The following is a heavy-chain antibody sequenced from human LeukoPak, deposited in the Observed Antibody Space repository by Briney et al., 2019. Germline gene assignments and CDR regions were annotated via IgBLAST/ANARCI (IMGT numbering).Heavy chain of an antibody. CDR3: ARELSGSGSDYYYYMDV. D-gene: IGHD3-10*01. CDR1: GGSISSYY. V-gene: IGHV4-59*01. J-gene: IGHJ6*03. Sequence: PSETLSLTCSVSGGSISSYYWSWIRQPPGKGLEWIGYIYYSGSTNYNPSLKSRVTISVDTSKNQFSLKLSSVTAADTAVYYCARELSGSGSDYYYYMDVWGKGTTVTVSS. CDR2: IYYSGST.